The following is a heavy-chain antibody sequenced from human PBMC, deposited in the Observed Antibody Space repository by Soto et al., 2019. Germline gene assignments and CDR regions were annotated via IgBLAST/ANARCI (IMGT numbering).Heavy chain of an antibody. J-gene: IGHJ4*02. CDR3: AKGSADSRPYYFDS. CDR1: GFTFSNYA. D-gene: IGHD2-15*01. Sequence: GSLRLSCAASGFTFSNYAMSWVRQAPGKGLEWLSVISGGGGSTWSADSVKGRFTISRENSKNTLYLQMNSVRAEDTAIYYCAKGSADSRPYYFDSWGQGSLVTVSS. CDR2: ISGGGGST. V-gene: IGHV3-23*03.